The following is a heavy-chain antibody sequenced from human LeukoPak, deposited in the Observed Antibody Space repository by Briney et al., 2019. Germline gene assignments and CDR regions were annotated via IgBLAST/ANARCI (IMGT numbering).Heavy chain of an antibody. CDR3: ARGGIAAAGKSVGWFDP. Sequence: SETLSLTCTVSGGSISSSSYYWGWIRQPPGKGLEWIGSIYYSGSTYYNPSLKSRVTISVDTSKNQFSLKLSSVTAADTAVYYCARGGIAAAGKSVGWFDPWGQGTLVTVSS. CDR1: GGSISSSSYY. D-gene: IGHD6-13*01. J-gene: IGHJ5*02. CDR2: IYYSGST. V-gene: IGHV4-39*07.